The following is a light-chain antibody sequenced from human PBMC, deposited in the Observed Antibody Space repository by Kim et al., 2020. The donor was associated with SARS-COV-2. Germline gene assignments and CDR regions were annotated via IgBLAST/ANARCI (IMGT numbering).Light chain of an antibody. V-gene: IGLV3-21*04. CDR1: NIGSKI. CDR3: QVWDSSSDHPWV. Sequence: PGKTARITCWGNNIGSKIVPWYQQKPGQAPVLVIYYDSDRPSGIPERFSGSNSGNTATLTISRVEAGDEADYYCQVWDSSSDHPWVFGGGTQLTVL. J-gene: IGLJ3*02. CDR2: YDS.